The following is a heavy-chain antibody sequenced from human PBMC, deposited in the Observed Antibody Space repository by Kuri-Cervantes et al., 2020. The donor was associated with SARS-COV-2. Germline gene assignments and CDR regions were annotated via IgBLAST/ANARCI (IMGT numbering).Heavy chain of an antibody. CDR1: GGTFSSYA. J-gene: IGHJ6*03. CDR3: ATQLHYYMDV. V-gene: IGHV1-2*02. Sequence: ASVKVSCKASGGTFSSYAISWVRQAPGQGLEWMGWINPNSGGTNYAQKFQGRVTMTRDTSISTAYMELSRLRSEDTAVYYCATQLHYYMDVWGKGTTVTVSS. D-gene: IGHD1-7*01. CDR2: INPNSGGT.